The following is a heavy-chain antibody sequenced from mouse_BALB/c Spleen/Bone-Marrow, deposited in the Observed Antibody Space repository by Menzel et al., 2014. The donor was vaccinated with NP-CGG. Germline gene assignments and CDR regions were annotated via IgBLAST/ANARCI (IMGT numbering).Heavy chain of an antibody. CDR1: GYIFTNYW. Sequence: VQGVESGAELVKPGASVKLSCKASGYIFTNYWMHWVKQRPGQGLSWIGEINPTNGRSNYNEKFKSKATLTVDKSPSTAYMQLSSLTSEDSAVYYCARRGNYYGAMDYWGQGTSVTVSS. D-gene: IGHD1-1*01. CDR2: INPTNGRS. CDR3: ARRGNYYGAMDY. J-gene: IGHJ4*01. V-gene: IGHV1S81*02.